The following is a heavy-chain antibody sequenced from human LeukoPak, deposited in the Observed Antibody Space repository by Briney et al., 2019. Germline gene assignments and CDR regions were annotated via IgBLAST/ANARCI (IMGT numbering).Heavy chain of an antibody. Sequence: GSVRLSCAASGFTFSSYSMNWVGQAPGKGLEWVSSISSSNLYIYYADSVKGRFTISRDNAKNSVYLQMNSLRAEDTAVYYCARDGYGSGSLDYWGQGTLVTVSS. V-gene: IGHV3-21*01. CDR2: ISSSNLYI. CDR1: GFTFSSYS. CDR3: ARDGYGSGSLDY. J-gene: IGHJ4*02. D-gene: IGHD3-10*01.